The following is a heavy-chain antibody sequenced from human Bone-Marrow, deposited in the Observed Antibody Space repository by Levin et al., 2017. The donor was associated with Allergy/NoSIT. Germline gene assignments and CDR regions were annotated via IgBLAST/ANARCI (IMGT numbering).Heavy chain of an antibody. Sequence: GESLKISCKVSGYTLTALSMHWVRQAPGKGLEWMGVFDPEDGERIYAQKFQDRVTMTEDTSTDTLYMELSSLRSEDTAVYYCVTDLDLGSVVKKGTTYYYGMDFWGQGTTVAVSS. CDR2: FDPEDGER. CDR3: VTDLDLGSVVKKGTTYYYGMDF. D-gene: IGHD4-23*01. V-gene: IGHV1-24*01. CDR1: GYTLTALS. J-gene: IGHJ6*02.